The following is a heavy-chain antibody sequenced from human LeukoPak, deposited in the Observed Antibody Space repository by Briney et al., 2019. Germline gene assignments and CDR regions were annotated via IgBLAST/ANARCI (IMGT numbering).Heavy chain of an antibody. CDR1: GYTFTGYY. J-gene: IGHJ4*02. CDR3: ARVRYGSGSYNDDY. Sequence: ASVKVSCKASGYTFTGYYMHWVRQAPGQGLEWMGWINPNSGGTNYAQKFQGRVTMTRDTSISTAYMELGRLRSDDTAVYYCARVRYGSGSYNDDYWGQGTLVTVSS. D-gene: IGHD3-10*01. CDR2: INPNSGGT. V-gene: IGHV1-2*02.